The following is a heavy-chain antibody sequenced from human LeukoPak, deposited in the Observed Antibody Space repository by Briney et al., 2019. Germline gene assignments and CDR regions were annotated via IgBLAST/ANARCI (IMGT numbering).Heavy chain of an antibody. D-gene: IGHD1-26*01. J-gene: IGHJ4*02. CDR1: GYTFTSYD. Sequence: ASVKVSCKASGYTFTSYDINWVRQATGQGLEWMGWMNPNSGNTGYAQKFQGRVTITRNTSISTAYMELGSLRSEDTAVYYCARGSQWELLFGYWGQGTLVTVSS. CDR3: ARGSQWELLFGY. CDR2: MNPNSGNT. V-gene: IGHV1-8*03.